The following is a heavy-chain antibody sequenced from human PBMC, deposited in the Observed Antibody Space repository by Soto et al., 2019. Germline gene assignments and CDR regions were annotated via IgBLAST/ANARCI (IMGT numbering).Heavy chain of an antibody. D-gene: IGHD2-15*01. V-gene: IGHV1-18*01. J-gene: IGHJ3*02. CDR2: VSTYNGDT. CDR3: ARDFYQSGAQWYDTFDI. CDR1: GYTFTSYG. Sequence: QVQLVQSGVEVKKPGASVKVSCKASGYTFTSYGISWVRQAPGQGLEWMGWVSTYNGDTNYAQKFQDRVTMTKDTSTRTVYMELRSLRSDDTAVYYCARDFYQSGAQWYDTFDIWGQGTLVTVSS.